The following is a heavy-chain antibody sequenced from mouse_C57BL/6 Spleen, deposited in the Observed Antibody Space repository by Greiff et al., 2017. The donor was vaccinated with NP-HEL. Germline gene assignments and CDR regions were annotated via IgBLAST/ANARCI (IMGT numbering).Heavy chain of an antibody. D-gene: IGHD1-1*01. CDR2: IDPETGGT. CDR1: GYTFTDYE. V-gene: IGHV1-15*01. CDR3: TRGSKEGYFDY. J-gene: IGHJ2*01. Sequence: QVQLKESGAELVRPGASVTLSCKASGYTFTDYEMHWVKQTPVHGLEWIGAIDPETGGTAYNQKFKGKAILTADKSSSTAYMELRSLTSEDSAVYYCTRGSKEGYFDYWGQGTTLTVSS.